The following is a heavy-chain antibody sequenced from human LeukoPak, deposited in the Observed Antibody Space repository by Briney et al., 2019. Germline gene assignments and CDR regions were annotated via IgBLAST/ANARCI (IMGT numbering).Heavy chain of an antibody. CDR1: EFTFSSYW. CDR3: AKDSPSAPVTSV. Sequence: GGSLRLSCAASEFTFSSYWMHWVRQAPGKGLVWVSHINPDGTTTNYADSVKGRFTISRDNAKNTLYLQMNSLRAEDTAVFYCAKDSPSAPVTSVWGQGTLVAVSS. J-gene: IGHJ4*02. D-gene: IGHD4-17*01. V-gene: IGHV3-74*01. CDR2: INPDGTTT.